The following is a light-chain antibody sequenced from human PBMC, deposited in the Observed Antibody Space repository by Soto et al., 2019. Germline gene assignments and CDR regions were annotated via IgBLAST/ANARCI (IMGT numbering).Light chain of an antibody. CDR2: DAS. V-gene: IGKV3-11*01. CDR3: QQRSNWPPIT. J-gene: IGKJ5*01. Sequence: EIVLTQSPATLSLSPGERATLSCRASQSVKTFLVWYQQRPGQAPRPLIHDASHRAAGIPARFSGSGFGTDFTLTISSLEPEDAAVYYCQQRSNWPPITFGQGTRLEIK. CDR1: QSVKTF.